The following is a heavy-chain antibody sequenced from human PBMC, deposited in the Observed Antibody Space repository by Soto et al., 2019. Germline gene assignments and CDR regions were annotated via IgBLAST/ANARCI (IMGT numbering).Heavy chain of an antibody. D-gene: IGHD1-26*01. CDR1: GYTFTGHY. CDR3: GRGRSGQIVVFY. CDR2: IGPESGAT. V-gene: IGHV1-2*02. Sequence: ASVKVSCKASGYTFTGHYIHWVRQAPEQGPEWMGEIGPESGATRYAQRFQGRVTMTRDMSITTVYMELNNRRHDDTAVYYCGRGRSGQIVVFYWGQGTPVTVSS. J-gene: IGHJ4*02.